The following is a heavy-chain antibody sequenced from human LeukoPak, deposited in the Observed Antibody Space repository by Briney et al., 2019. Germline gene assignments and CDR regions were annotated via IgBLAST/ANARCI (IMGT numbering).Heavy chain of an antibody. CDR2: IIPIFGTA. CDR3: ACSSTSEAFDI. V-gene: IGHV1-69*05. Sequence: ASVKASCKPSGAPFTSYAISWVRQAPGQGLKWMVGIIPIFGTANYAQKFQGRVTITTDESTSTAYMELSSLRSEDTAVYYCACSSTSEAFDIWGQGTMVTVSS. J-gene: IGHJ3*02. CDR1: GAPFTSYA. D-gene: IGHD2-2*01.